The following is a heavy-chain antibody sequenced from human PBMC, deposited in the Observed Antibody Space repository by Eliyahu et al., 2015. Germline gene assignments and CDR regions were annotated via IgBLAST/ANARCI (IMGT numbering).Heavy chain of an antibody. J-gene: IGHJ4*02. V-gene: IGHV1-18*01. CDR1: GXTFTXXX. CDR2: ISXXNGNT. Sequence: QVQLVQSGAEVKKPGASVKVSCXASGXTFTXXXXSWVRQAPGQGLEWMGWISXXNGNTNYAQKLQGRVTMTTDTSTSTAYMELRSLRSDDTAVYYCARDLWVTIFRRDCPAGYWGQGTLVTVSS. D-gene: IGHD2-21*02. CDR3: ARDLWVTIFRRDCPAGY.